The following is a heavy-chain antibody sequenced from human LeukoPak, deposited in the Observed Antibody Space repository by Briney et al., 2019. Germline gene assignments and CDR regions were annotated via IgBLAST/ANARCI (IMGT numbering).Heavy chain of an antibody. CDR1: GGSISSSSYY. D-gene: IGHD6-13*01. CDR2: IYYSGTT. V-gene: IGHV4-61*01. CDR3: ARGVYIAAAQYAY. Sequence: SETLSLTCTVSGGSISSSSYYWSWIRQPPGKGLEWIGYIYYSGTTNYNPSLKSRVTISVDTSKNQFSLKLSSVTAADTAVYYCARGVYIAAAQYAYWGQGTLVTVSS. J-gene: IGHJ4*02.